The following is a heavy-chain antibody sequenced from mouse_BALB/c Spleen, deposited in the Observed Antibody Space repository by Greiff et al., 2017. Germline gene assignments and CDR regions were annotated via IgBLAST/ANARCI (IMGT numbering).Heavy chain of an antibody. CDR2: ISDGGSYT. J-gene: IGHJ1*01. Sequence: EVHLVESGGGLVKPGGSLKLSCAASGFTFSDYYMYWVRQTPEKRLEWVATISDGGSYTYYPDSVKGRFTISRDNAKNNLYLQMSSLKSEDTAMYYCARDGGNYFDVWGAGTTVTVSS. D-gene: IGHD2-1*01. CDR1: GFTFSDYY. CDR3: ARDGGNYFDV. V-gene: IGHV5-4*02.